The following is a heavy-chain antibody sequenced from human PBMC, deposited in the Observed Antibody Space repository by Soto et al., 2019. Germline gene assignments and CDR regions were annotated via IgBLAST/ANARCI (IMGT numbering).Heavy chain of an antibody. V-gene: IGHV3-23*01. D-gene: IGHD3-10*01. CDR1: GFTFNIYT. CDR3: ARGARGFDY. CDR2: IGARGSDT. J-gene: IGHJ4*02. Sequence: GGSLRLSCAASGFTFNIYTMSWVRQAPGKGLEWVSGIGARGSDTYFPDSVKGRFTISRDNAKNSLYLQVNSLRAEDTAIYFCARGARGFDYWGQGTLVTVSS.